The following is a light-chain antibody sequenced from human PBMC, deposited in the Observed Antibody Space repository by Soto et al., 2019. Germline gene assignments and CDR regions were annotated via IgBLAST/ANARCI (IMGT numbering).Light chain of an antibody. V-gene: IGLV1-44*01. Sequence: QSVLTQPPSASGTPGQRVIISFSGSSSNIGSNTVNWYQQLPGTAPKLLIYSNDQRPSGVPDRFSGSKSGTSASLAISGLQSEDEADYYCAAWDDSLNGYVFATGTKLTVL. CDR2: SND. J-gene: IGLJ1*01. CDR3: AAWDDSLNGYV. CDR1: SSNIGSNT.